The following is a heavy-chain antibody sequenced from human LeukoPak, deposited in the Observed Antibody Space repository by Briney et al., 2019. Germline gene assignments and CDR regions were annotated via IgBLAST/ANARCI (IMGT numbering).Heavy chain of an antibody. Sequence: PSETLSLTCTVSGGSISSGGYYWSWIRQPPGKGLEWIGYIYHSGSTYYNPSLKSRVTISVDRSKNQFSLKLSSVTAADTAVYYCARVGAAGHSNWFDPWGQGTLVTVSS. CDR1: GGSISSGGYY. CDR3: ARVGAAGHSNWFDP. D-gene: IGHD6-13*01. J-gene: IGHJ5*02. CDR2: IYHSGST. V-gene: IGHV4-30-2*01.